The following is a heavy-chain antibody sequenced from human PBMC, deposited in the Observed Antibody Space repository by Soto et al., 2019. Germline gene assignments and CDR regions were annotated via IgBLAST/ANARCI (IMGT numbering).Heavy chain of an antibody. D-gene: IGHD2-8*01. Sequence: SETLSLTCTLSGGSISTYYWNWIRQPPGKGLEWIGYIYYGGSANYNPSLKSRVTISVDTSKKQFSLKLSSVTAADTAVYYCARGGHCTNGVCSALDYWGQGTLVTVSS. V-gene: IGHV4-59*08. CDR1: GGSISTYY. CDR2: IYYGGSA. J-gene: IGHJ4*02. CDR3: ARGGHCTNGVCSALDY.